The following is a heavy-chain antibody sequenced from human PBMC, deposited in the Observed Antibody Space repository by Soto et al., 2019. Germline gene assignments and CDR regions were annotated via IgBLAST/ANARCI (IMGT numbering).Heavy chain of an antibody. CDR1: GFTFSSYS. CDR2: ISSSSSTI. Sequence: GGSLRLSCAASGFTFSSYSMNWVRQAPGKGLEWVSYISSSSSTIYYADSVKGRFTISRDNAKNSLYLQMNSLRDEDTAVYYCARDEGKGYDSRNYYYYGMDVWGQGTTVTVSS. V-gene: IGHV3-48*02. D-gene: IGHD3-22*01. J-gene: IGHJ6*02. CDR3: ARDEGKGYDSRNYYYYGMDV.